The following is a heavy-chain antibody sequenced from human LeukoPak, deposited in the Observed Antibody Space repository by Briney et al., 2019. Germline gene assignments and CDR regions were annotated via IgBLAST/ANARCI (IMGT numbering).Heavy chain of an antibody. CDR1: GFTFGSYW. CDR3: ARAGYCSGGSCYFDY. CDR2: INTDGSST. V-gene: IGHV3-74*01. D-gene: IGHD2-15*01. Sequence: GGSLRLSCAASGFTFGSYWMHWVRQAPGKGLVWVSRINTDGSSTSDADPVRGRVTISRDNAKNTLYLQMNSLGADDTAVYYCARAGYCSGGSCYFDYWGQGTQVIVSS. J-gene: IGHJ4*02.